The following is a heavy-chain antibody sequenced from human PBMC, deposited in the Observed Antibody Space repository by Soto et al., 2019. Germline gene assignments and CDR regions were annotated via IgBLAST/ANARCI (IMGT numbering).Heavy chain of an antibody. Sequence: QVQLVESGGGVVQPGRSLRLSCAASGISFNTFGMHWVRQAPGKGLEWVAVIKYDGNNKYYAESVKGRFTISRDNSKNTLYLQMNSLRAEETAVYYCARDPLSGDYIWGSYRPGIMDVWGKGTTVTVSS. CDR1: GISFNTFG. CDR3: ARDPLSGDYIWGSYRPGIMDV. V-gene: IGHV3-33*01. J-gene: IGHJ6*04. D-gene: IGHD3-16*02. CDR2: IKYDGNNK.